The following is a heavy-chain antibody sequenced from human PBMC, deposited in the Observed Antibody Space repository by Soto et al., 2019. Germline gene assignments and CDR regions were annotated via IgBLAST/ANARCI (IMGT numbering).Heavy chain of an antibody. Sequence: GGSLRLSCAASGFTFSSYWMHWVRQAPGKGLVWVSRINPGGSTTSYADSVKGRFTISRDSAKDTLYLQMNGLRAEDTAVYYCARVAIGSYYFEYWGQGTLVTVSS. CDR1: GFTFSSYW. CDR3: ARVAIGSYYFEY. CDR2: INPGGSTT. D-gene: IGHD3-10*01. V-gene: IGHV3-74*01. J-gene: IGHJ4*02.